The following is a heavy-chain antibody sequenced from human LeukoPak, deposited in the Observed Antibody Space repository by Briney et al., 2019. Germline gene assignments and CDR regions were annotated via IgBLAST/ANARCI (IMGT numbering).Heavy chain of an antibody. CDR3: AREGGSYYYGMDV. Sequence: ASVKVSCKASGYTFTSYGISWVRQAPGQGLEWMGWISAYNGNTNYAQKLQGRVTMTRDTSISTAYMELSRLRSDDTAVYYCAREGGSYYYGMDVWGQGTTVTVSS. CDR2: ISAYNGNT. CDR1: GYTFTSYG. V-gene: IGHV1-18*01. D-gene: IGHD3-10*01. J-gene: IGHJ6*02.